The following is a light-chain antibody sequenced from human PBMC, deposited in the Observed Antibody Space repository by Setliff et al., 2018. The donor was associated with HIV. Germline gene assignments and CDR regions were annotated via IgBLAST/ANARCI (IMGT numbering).Light chain of an antibody. Sequence: QSVLTQPPSASGSPGQSVTISCTGTSSDVGGYDYVSWYQQHPGKAPKLMIHEVNKRPSGFPDRFSGSKSDNTASLTVSGLQAEDEADYYCSSYAGSNTPYVFGTGTKVTVL. CDR3: SSYAGSNTPYV. J-gene: IGLJ1*01. CDR1: SSDVGGYDY. CDR2: EVN. V-gene: IGLV2-8*01.